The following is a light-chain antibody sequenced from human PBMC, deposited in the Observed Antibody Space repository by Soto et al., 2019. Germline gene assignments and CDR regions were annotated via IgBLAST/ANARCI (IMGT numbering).Light chain of an antibody. V-gene: IGKV3-20*01. CDR2: DAS. J-gene: IGKJ1*01. CDR3: QQYGSSGT. CDR1: QSVSSY. Sequence: EIVLTQSPVTLSLSPGERATLSYRASQSVSSYLAWYQQKPGQAPRPLIYDASNRATGIPDRFSGSGSGTDFTLTISRLEPEDFAVYYCQQYGSSGTFGQGTKVDIK.